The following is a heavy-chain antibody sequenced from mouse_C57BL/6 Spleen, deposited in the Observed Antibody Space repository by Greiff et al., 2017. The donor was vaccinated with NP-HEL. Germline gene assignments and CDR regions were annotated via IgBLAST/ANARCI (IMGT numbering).Heavy chain of an antibody. CDR2: IDPEDGET. CDR1: GFNIKDYY. CDR3: ASDYGSSPRYAMDY. Sequence: DVKLQESGAELVKPGASVKLSCTASGFNIKDYYMHWVKQRTEQGLEWIGRIDPEDGETKYAPKFQGKATIKADTSSNTAYLQLSSLTSEDTAVYYSASDYGSSPRYAMDYWGQGTSVTVSS. J-gene: IGHJ4*01. V-gene: IGHV14-2*01. D-gene: IGHD1-1*01.